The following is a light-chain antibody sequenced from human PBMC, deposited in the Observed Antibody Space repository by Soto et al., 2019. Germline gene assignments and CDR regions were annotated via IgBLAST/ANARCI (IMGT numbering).Light chain of an antibody. CDR1: QSINSY. J-gene: IGKJ1*01. CDR3: QQFNTSPWT. Sequence: IPITPSPTSPSSSVGDRVTITFRAIQSINSYLSWYQQKPGRAPKLLIYKSSILESGVPSRFSGSGSGTEFTLTISSLQPDDFATYYCQQFNTSPWTFGQGTNVDIK. CDR2: KSS. V-gene: IGKV1-5*03.